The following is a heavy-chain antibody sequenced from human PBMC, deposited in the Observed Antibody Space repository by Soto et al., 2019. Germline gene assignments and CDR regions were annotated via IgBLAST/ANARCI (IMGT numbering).Heavy chain of an antibody. J-gene: IGHJ4*02. V-gene: IGHV1-2*04. CDR3: ARATRGSSGYTQYYFDY. D-gene: IGHD3-22*01. CDR1: GYTFTGYY. Sequence: QVQLVQSGAEVKKPWASLKVSCKASGYTFTGYYMHWVRQAPGQGLEWMGWINPNSGGTNDAQKFQGWFTMTRDTSVITAYMGLSRLSSDDTAVYYIARATRGSSGYTQYYFDYWGQGTLVTVSS. CDR2: INPNSGGT.